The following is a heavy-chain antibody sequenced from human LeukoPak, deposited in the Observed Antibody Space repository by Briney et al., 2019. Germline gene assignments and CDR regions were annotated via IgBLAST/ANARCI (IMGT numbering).Heavy chain of an antibody. D-gene: IGHD5-12*01. CDR2: ISGSGGST. V-gene: IGHV3-23*01. J-gene: IGHJ4*02. CDR3: AKDYRGYGDYFDY. Sequence: GGSLRLSCAASGFTFSSYAMSWVRPAPGKGLEWVSAISGSGGSTYYADSGKGRFTISRDNSKNTLYLQMNSLRAEDTAVYYCAKDYRGYGDYFDYWGQGTLVTVSS. CDR1: GFTFSSYA.